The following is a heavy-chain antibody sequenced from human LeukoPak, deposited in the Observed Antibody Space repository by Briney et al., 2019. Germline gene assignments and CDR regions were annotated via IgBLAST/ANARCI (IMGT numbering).Heavy chain of an antibody. CDR3: AREYSGYDLGWFDP. J-gene: IGHJ5*02. CDR2: IYSGGST. CDR1: GFTVSSNY. V-gene: IGHV3-66*01. Sequence: GGSLRLSCAASGFTVSSNYMSWVRQAPGKGLEWVSVIYSGGSTYYADSVKGRFTISRDNSKNTLDLQMHSLRAEDTAVYYCAREYSGYDLGWFDPWGQGTVVTVSS. D-gene: IGHD5-12*01.